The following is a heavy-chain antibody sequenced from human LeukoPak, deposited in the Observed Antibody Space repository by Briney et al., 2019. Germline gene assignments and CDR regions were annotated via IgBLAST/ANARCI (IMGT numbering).Heavy chain of an antibody. D-gene: IGHD5-12*01. Sequence: PGGSLRLSRAASGFTFSSYEMNWVRQAPGKGLEWVSYISSSGSTIYYADSVKGRFTISRDNAKNSLYLQMNSLRAEDTAVYYCARGRGYSGHIPQYFDYWGQGTLVTVSS. CDR2: ISSSGSTI. CDR3: ARGRGYSGHIPQYFDY. J-gene: IGHJ4*02. CDR1: GFTFSSYE. V-gene: IGHV3-48*03.